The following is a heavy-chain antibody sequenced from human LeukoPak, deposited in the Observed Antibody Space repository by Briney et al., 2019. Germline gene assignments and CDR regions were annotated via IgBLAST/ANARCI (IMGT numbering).Heavy chain of an antibody. CDR2: ISGSGGST. CDR3: ARDLGGGSYLG. J-gene: IGHJ4*02. CDR1: GFTFSSYG. V-gene: IGHV3-23*01. D-gene: IGHD1-26*01. Sequence: GGSLRLSCAASGFTFSSYGMSWVRQAPGKGLEWVSAISGSGGSTYYADSVKGRFTISRDNANNSLYLQMNSLRAEDTAVYYCARDLGGGSYLGWGQGTLVTVSS.